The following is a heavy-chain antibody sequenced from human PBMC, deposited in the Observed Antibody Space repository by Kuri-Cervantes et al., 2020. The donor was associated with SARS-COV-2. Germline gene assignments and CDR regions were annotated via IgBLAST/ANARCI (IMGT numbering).Heavy chain of an antibody. V-gene: IGHV4-61*08. CDR1: GGSISSGDYY. D-gene: IGHD6-6*01. CDR2: IYYSGST. CDR3: ARVMSTSSIAARPRPYYFDY. Sequence: ESLKISCTVSGGSISSGDYYWSWIRQPPGKGLEWIGYIYYSGSTNYNPSLKSRVTISVDTSKNQFSLKLSSVTAADTAVYYCARVMSTSSIAARPRPYYFDYWGQGTLVTVSS. J-gene: IGHJ4*02.